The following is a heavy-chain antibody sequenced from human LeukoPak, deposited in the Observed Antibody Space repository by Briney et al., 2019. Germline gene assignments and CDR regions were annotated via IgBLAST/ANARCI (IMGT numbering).Heavy chain of an antibody. Sequence: ASVKVSCKASGYTFTSYGISWVRQATGQGLEWMGWMNPNSGNTGYAQKFQGGVTMTRNTSISTAYMELSSLRSEDTAVYYCARGLGNDGIFDYWGQGTLVTVSS. D-gene: IGHD1-1*01. CDR3: ARGLGNDGIFDY. V-gene: IGHV1-8*02. J-gene: IGHJ4*02. CDR2: MNPNSGNT. CDR1: GYTFTSYG.